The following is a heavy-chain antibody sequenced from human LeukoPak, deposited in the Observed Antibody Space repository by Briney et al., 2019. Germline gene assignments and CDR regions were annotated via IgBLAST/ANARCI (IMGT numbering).Heavy chain of an antibody. Sequence: SESLSLTCTVSGGSISSSSYYWGWIRQPPGKGLEWIGSIYYSGSTFYNPSLRSRLTISVDTSKNQFSLKLNSVTAADTAVYYCARLLKASAAGVFWGQGTLVTVSS. CDR2: IYYSGST. CDR1: GGSISSSSYY. V-gene: IGHV4-39*01. J-gene: IGHJ4*02. CDR3: ARLLKASAAGVF. D-gene: IGHD6-13*01.